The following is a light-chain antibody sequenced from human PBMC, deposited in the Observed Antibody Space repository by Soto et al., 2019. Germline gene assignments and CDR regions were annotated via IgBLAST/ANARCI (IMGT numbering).Light chain of an antibody. CDR3: QQYNNYSGT. J-gene: IGKJ1*01. CDR1: QSVNSW. CDR2: KAS. Sequence: DIQMTQSPSTLSASVGDRVTITCRASQSVNSWLAWSQQRPGQAPKLLIYKASILENGVPSRFSGTGSGTEFTLTISGLQPDDFASYYCQQYNNYSGTFGQGTKVDIK. V-gene: IGKV1-5*03.